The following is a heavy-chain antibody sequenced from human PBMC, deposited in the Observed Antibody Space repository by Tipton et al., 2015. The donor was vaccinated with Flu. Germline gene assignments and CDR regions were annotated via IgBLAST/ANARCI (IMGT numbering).Heavy chain of an antibody. CDR2: VYYSGST. D-gene: IGHD4-11*01. V-gene: IGHV4-59*08. CDR1: GGSISSYY. Sequence: TLSLTCTVSGGSISSYYWSWIRQPPGKGLEWIGYVYYSGSTNYNPSLKSRVTISVDTSKNQFSLKLSSVTAADTAVFYCASHSYSRGRAGHWGQGTLVTVSS. CDR3: ASHSYSRGRAGH. J-gene: IGHJ4*02.